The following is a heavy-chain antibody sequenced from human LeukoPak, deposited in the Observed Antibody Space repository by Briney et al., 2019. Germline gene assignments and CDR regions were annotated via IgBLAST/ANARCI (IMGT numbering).Heavy chain of an antibody. J-gene: IGHJ4*02. D-gene: IGHD1-14*01. Sequence: NAGGSLRLSCAASGFTFSDYYMSWIRQAPGKGLEWVSYISSSGSTIYYADSVKGRFTISRDNSKNTLYLQMNSLRAEDTAVYYCAKVKGRWHPDPYFDYWGQGTLVTVSS. CDR2: ISSSGSTI. CDR1: GFTFSDYY. CDR3: AKVKGRWHPDPYFDY. V-gene: IGHV3-11*01.